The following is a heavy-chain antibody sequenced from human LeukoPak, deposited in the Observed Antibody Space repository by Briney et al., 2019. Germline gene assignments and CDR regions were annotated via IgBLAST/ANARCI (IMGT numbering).Heavy chain of an antibody. CDR2: MNPNSGNT. CDR1: GYTFTSYD. CDR3: ARGSEWELQSPDAFDI. V-gene: IGHV1-8*01. J-gene: IGHJ3*02. D-gene: IGHD1-26*01. Sequence: ASVKVSCKASGYTFTSYDINWVRQATGQGLEWMGWMNPNSGNTGYAQKFQGRATMTRDTSISTAYMELSRLRSDDTAVYYCARGSEWELQSPDAFDIWGQGTMVTVSS.